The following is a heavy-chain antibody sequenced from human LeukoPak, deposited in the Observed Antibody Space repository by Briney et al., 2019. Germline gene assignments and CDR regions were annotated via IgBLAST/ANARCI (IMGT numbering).Heavy chain of an antibody. J-gene: IGHJ4*02. V-gene: IGHV3-15*07. CDR2: IESNIDRGTT. D-gene: IGHD1-7*01. CDR3: TTDPGELLLDY. CDR1: GFSFSNAW. Sequence: GGSLRLSCAASGFSFSNAWMNWVRQAPGKGLEWVGRIESNIDRGTTDYAAPVKGRFTISRDDSKNTLYLQMNSLKTEDTALYYCTTDPGELLLDYWGQGTLVIVSS.